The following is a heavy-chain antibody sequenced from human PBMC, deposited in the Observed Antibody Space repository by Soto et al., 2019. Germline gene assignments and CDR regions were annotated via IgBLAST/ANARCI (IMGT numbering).Heavy chain of an antibody. CDR2: IYYDGSKK. J-gene: IGHJ4*02. Sequence: GGFQSLPCTSAGFAVSGFSVRWIRQAPGKGLEWVAVIYYDGSKKYYADSVKGRFTISRDDSKNTLYLQMNSLRAEDTAVYYCARRYYDFWSGRQYYFYYWGQGTPVTVS. CDR3: ARRYYDFWSGRQYYFYY. CDR1: GFAVSGFS. D-gene: IGHD3-3*01. V-gene: IGHV3-33*08.